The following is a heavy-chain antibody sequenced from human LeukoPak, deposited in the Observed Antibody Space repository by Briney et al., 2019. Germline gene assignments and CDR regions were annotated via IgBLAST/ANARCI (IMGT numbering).Heavy chain of an antibody. Sequence: SETLSLTCAVYGGSFSGYYWSWIRQPPGKGLEWIGEINHSGSTNYNPSLKSRVTISVDTSKNQFSLKLSSVTAADTAVYYCARPGSWGYYGSGSYDYWGQGTLVTVSS. V-gene: IGHV4-34*01. CDR3: ARPGSWGYYGSGSYDY. D-gene: IGHD3-10*01. CDR1: GGSFSGYY. CDR2: INHSGST. J-gene: IGHJ4*02.